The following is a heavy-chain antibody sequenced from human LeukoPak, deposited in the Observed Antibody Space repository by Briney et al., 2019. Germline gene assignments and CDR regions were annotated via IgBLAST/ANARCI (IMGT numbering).Heavy chain of an antibody. CDR2: MNPNSGNS. J-gene: IGHJ4*02. CDR3: AREGLDY. Sequence: ASVKVSCKASGYTFTNYDINWVRQATGQGLEWMVYMNPNSGNSAYAQKFQGRVTITTDASISTAYMELSGLRSEDTALYYCAREGLDYWGQGTLVTVSS. CDR1: GYTFTNYD. V-gene: IGHV1-8*01.